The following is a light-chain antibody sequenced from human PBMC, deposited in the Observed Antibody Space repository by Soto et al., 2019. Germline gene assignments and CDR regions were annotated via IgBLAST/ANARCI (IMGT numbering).Light chain of an antibody. Sequence: EIVLTQSPGTLSLSPGERATLSCRASQSLTTRYLAWYQHIPGQAPRLLIYGASSRATGIPDRFSGSGSGTDFTLSVSGLEPEDFAVYYCQQYSSSLETFGQGTKVDIK. V-gene: IGKV3-20*01. CDR2: GAS. J-gene: IGKJ1*01. CDR3: QQYSSSLET. CDR1: QSLTTRY.